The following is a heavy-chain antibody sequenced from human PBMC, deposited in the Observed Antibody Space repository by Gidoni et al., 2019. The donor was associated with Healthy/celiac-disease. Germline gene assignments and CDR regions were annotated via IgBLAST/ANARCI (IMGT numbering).Heavy chain of an antibody. D-gene: IGHD4-17*01. V-gene: IGHV3-53*02. CDR3: ARDRWGYGDYVFDALDI. J-gene: IGHJ3*02. CDR1: GFTVSSNY. CDR2: IYSGGST. Sequence: EVQLVETGGGLIQPGGSLRLSCAASGFTVSSNYMSWVRQAPGKGLEWVSVIYSGGSTYYADSVKGRFTISRDNSKNTLYLQMNSLRAEDTAVYYCARDRWGYGDYVFDALDIWGQGTMVTVSS.